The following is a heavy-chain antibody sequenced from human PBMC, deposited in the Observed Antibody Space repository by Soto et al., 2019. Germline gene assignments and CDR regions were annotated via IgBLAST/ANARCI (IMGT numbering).Heavy chain of an antibody. CDR1: GGSINSGDYY. V-gene: IGHV4-30-4*01. J-gene: IGHJ6*02. CDR3: ARDRYYGSGTYYYFYSGMDV. Sequence: SETLSLTCTVSGGSINSGDYYWTWVRQPPGKGLEWIGNIFHSGSTYYTPSLQSRVTISLDTSKNHFSLKLSSVTPADTAVYYCARDRYYGSGTYYYFYSGMDVWGQGTTVTVSS. CDR2: IFHSGST. D-gene: IGHD3-10*01.